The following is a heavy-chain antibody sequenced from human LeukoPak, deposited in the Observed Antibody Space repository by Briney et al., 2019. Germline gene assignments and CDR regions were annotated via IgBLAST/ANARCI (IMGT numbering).Heavy chain of an antibody. Sequence: SQTLSLTCTVSGCSISSGRYYWSWIRQPAGKGMEWIGRIYTSGSTNYNPSLNSRVTISVDTSKNQFSLKLSSVTAADTAGYYCARARIGYVDYWGQGALVNVSS. CDR2: IYTSGST. J-gene: IGHJ4*02. CDR3: ARARIGYVDY. V-gene: IGHV4-61*02. CDR1: GCSISSGRYY.